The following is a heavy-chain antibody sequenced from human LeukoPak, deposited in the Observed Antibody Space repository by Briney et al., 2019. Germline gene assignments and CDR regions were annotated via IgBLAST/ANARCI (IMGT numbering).Heavy chain of an antibody. CDR2: IYHSGST. CDR3: ARGSPFNWNYPPTSTWFDY. Sequence: SETLSLTCTVSGYSISSGYYWGWIRQPPGKGLEWIGSIYHSGSTYYNPSLKSRVTISVDTSKNQFSLKLSSVTAADTAVYYCARGSPFNWNYPPTSTWFDYWGQGTLVTVSS. J-gene: IGHJ4*02. CDR1: GYSISSGYY. V-gene: IGHV4-38-2*02. D-gene: IGHD1-7*01.